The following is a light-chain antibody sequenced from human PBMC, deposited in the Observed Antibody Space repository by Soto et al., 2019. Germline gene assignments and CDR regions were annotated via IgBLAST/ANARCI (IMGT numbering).Light chain of an antibody. J-gene: IGKJ3*01. Sequence: EIVMTQSPATLSVSPGERATLSCRASQSVGTNLAWYQQKPGQAPRLLIYGASTRATGIPARFSGSGSGTEFTLTISSLQSEDFAVYYCQRYDNWPLTFGPGTKVDI. CDR2: GAS. CDR1: QSVGTN. V-gene: IGKV3-15*01. CDR3: QRYDNWPLT.